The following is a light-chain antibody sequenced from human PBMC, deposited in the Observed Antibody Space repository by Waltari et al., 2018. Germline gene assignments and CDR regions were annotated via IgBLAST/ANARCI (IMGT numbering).Light chain of an antibody. CDR1: SGSVSSTSY. J-gene: IGLJ3*02. CDR3: SIYMGSGIWV. Sequence: QTVVTQEPSLSVSPGGTVTLTCALSSGSVSSTSYATWYQQTPGQPPRTLVYKGNSRSSGVPDRFASTILGNKAALTITGAQADDESDYYCSIYMGSGIWVFGGGTKLTVL. CDR2: KGN. V-gene: IGLV8-61*01.